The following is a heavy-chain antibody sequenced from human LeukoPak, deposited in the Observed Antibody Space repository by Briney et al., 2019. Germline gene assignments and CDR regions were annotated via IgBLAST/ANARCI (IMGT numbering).Heavy chain of an antibody. V-gene: IGHV1-3*01. J-gene: IGHJ4*02. CDR1: GYTFTSYA. Sequence: ASVKVSCKASGYTFTSYAMHWVRQAPGQRLEWMGWINAGNGNTKYSQKFQGRVTITRDTSASTAYMELSSLRSEDTAVCYCARGGPKSLIAVATFWGQGTLVTVSS. D-gene: IGHD6-19*01. CDR3: ARGGPKSLIAVATF. CDR2: INAGNGNT.